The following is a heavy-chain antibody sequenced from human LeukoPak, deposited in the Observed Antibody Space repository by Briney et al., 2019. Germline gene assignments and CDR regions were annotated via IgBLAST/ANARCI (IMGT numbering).Heavy chain of an antibody. J-gene: IGHJ6*03. Sequence: SVTVSCKASGGTFSSYAISWVRQAPGQGLEWMGRIIPIFGTANYAQKFQGRVTITADKSTSTAYMELSSLRSEDTAVYYCAKEPASRLSGYYYTDVWGKGTTVTVSS. CDR3: AKEPASRLSGYYYTDV. CDR2: IIPIFGTA. CDR1: GGTFSSYA. D-gene: IGHD2/OR15-2a*01. V-gene: IGHV1-69*06.